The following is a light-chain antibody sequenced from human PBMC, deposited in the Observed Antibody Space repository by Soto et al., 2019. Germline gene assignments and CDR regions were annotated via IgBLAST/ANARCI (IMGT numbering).Light chain of an antibody. CDR3: QQRSSWPLT. CDR2: DAF. V-gene: IGKV3-11*01. Sequence: EIVFTQSPATLSLSPGERATLSCRASQSVGSYFAWYQQKPGQAPRLLIYDAFSRATGIPARFSGSGSGTDFTLTISSLEPEDFAVYFCQQRSSWPLTFGGGTMVEIK. CDR1: QSVGSY. J-gene: IGKJ4*01.